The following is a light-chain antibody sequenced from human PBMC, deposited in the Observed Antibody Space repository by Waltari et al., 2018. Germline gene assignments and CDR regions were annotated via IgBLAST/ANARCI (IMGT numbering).Light chain of an antibody. V-gene: IGLV3-19*01. CDR1: SLNSYY. Sequence: SSELTQDPAVSVALGQTVRITCQGDSLNSYYASWYQQRAGQAHLLVIYGKNKRPSGIPDRFSGSSLGDTSSLTITAARAEDEADYYCSSRDIRGIQLLFGGGTKLTVL. CDR3: SSRDIRGIQLL. CDR2: GKN. J-gene: IGLJ3*02.